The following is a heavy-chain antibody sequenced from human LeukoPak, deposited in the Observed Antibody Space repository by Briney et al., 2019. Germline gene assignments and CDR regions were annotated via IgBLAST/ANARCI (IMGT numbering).Heavy chain of an antibody. D-gene: IGHD3-22*01. V-gene: IGHV3-7*01. CDR1: GFTFSNYW. CDR2: IKQDGSEK. Sequence: PGGSLRLSCGASGFTFSNYWMSWARQAPGKGREWVASIKQDGSEKYYVDSVKGRFTISRDNAKNSLYLQMNSLRAEDTAVYYCARDQTYYYDSSGYRGLDYWGQGTLVTVSS. CDR3: ARDQTYYYDSSGYRGLDY. J-gene: IGHJ4*02.